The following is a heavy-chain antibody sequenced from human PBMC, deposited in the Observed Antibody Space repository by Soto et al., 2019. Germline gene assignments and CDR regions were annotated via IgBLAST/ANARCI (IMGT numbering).Heavy chain of an antibody. D-gene: IGHD2-2*01. CDR3: ARDRLIRRDIVVVPAVHRTRGWFDP. J-gene: IGHJ5*02. CDR1: GGSISSSNW. V-gene: IGHV4-4*02. CDR2: IYHSGST. Sequence: QVQLQESGPGLVKPSGTLSLTCAVSGGSISSSNWWSWVRQPPGKGLEWIGEIYHSGSTNYNPSLKSRVTISVDKSKNQFSLKLSSVTAADTAVYYCARDRLIRRDIVVVPAVHRTRGWFDPWGQGTLVTVSS.